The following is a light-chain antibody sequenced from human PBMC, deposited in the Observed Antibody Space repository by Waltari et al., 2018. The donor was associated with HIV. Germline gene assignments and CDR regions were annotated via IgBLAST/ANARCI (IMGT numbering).Light chain of an antibody. Sequence: QTVVTQEPSFSVSPGGTVPLTCGLSSGSVPTSHYPSWYQQTPGQAPRTLIYSTNTRSSGVPDRFSGSILGNKAALTITGAQADDESDYYCVLYMGSGIGVFGGGTKLTVL. CDR2: STN. CDR1: SGSVPTSHY. CDR3: VLYMGSGIGV. J-gene: IGLJ3*02. V-gene: IGLV8-61*01.